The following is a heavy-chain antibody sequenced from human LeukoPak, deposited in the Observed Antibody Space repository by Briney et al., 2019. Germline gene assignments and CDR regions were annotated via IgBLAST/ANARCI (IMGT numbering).Heavy chain of an antibody. CDR1: GGSISTYY. CDR3: ARGRLTREMLPLGY. Sequence: PSETLSLTCTVSGGSISTYYWTWIRQPPGKGLEWLGYIYDSGSTNYNPSLKSRVTISIDTSKKQFSLKLRSVTAADTAVYYCARGRLTREMLPLGYWGQGALVTVTS. V-gene: IGHV4-59*01. J-gene: IGHJ4*02. D-gene: IGHD2-8*01. CDR2: IYDSGST.